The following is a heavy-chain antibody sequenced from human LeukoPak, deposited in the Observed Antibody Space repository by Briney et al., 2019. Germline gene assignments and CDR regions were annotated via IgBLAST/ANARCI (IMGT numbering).Heavy chain of an antibody. CDR3: ARHRENSYENSHMGFDP. D-gene: IGHD3-22*01. CDR1: GASISRHY. Sequence: PSETLSLTCVVSGASISRHYWSWIRQPPGKDLEWIGYISASGRTNYNPALKSRVTISGDTSKNQFSLRLTSLTAADTAVYYCARHRENSYENSHMGFDPWGPGTLVTVSS. J-gene: IGHJ5*02. CDR2: ISASGRT. V-gene: IGHV4-4*09.